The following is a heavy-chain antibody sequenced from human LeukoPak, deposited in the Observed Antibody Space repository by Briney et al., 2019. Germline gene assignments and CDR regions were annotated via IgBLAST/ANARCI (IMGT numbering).Heavy chain of an antibody. CDR3: ARDGGMVTSEFDY. CDR1: GFTLSRYR. D-gene: IGHD5-18*01. J-gene: IGHJ4*02. CDR2: ISSSSSTL. Sequence: GGSLRLSCASSGFTLSRYRMHGVRHAPAKGRAGVSYISSSSSTLYYADSVKGRFTISKDNAKKSLYLQMTSLRAEDTAVYYCARDGGMVTSEFDYWGQGTLVTVSS. V-gene: IGHV3-48*01.